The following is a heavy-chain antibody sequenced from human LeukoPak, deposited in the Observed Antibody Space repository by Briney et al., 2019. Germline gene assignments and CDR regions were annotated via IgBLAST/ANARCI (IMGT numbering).Heavy chain of an antibody. D-gene: IGHD1-26*01. CDR1: GGSISSYY. CDR2: IYYTGNT. CDR3: ARGGVVGDIDY. Sequence: TSETLSLTCTVSGGSISSYYWSWIRQPPGKGLEWIGYIYYTGNTNYNPSLKSRVTISVDTSKNQFSLKLSSVTASDTAVYYCARGGVVGDIDYWGQGTLVTVSS. V-gene: IGHV4-59*01. J-gene: IGHJ4*02.